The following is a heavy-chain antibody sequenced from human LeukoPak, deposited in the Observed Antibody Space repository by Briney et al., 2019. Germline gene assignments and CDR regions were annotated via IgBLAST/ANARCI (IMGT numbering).Heavy chain of an antibody. CDR2: INHSGST. D-gene: IGHD1-26*01. CDR1: GGSFSGYY. J-gene: IGHJ6*02. V-gene: IGHV4-34*01. CDR3: ARGMYSGSPESYYYGMDV. Sequence: PSETLSLTCAVYGGSFSGYYWSWIRQPPGKGLEWIGEINHSGSTNYNPSLKSRVTISVDTSKNQFSLKLSSVTAADTAVYYCARGMYSGSPESYYYGMDVWGQGTTVTVSS.